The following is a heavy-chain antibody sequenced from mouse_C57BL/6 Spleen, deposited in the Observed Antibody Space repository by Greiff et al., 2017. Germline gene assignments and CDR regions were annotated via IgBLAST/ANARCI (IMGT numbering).Heavy chain of an antibody. CDR3: ASPYDGYLLDY. D-gene: IGHD2-3*01. CDR1: GYTFTSYW. J-gene: IGHJ2*01. V-gene: IGHV1-53*01. Sequence: VKLVESGTELVKPGASVKLSCKASGYTFTSYWMHWVKQRPGQGLEWIGNINPSNGGTNYNEKFKSKATLTVDKSSSTAYMQLSSLTSEDSAVYYCASPYDGYLLDYWGQGTTLTVSS. CDR2: INPSNGGT.